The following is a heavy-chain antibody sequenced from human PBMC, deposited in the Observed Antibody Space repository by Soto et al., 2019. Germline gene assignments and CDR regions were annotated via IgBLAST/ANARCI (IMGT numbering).Heavy chain of an antibody. CDR1: GFSLNGYA. D-gene: IGHD6-13*01. CDR3: ARDPSVGSTFSYYMDV. J-gene: IGHJ6*03. Sequence: EVQLVESGGGLAQPGGSLRLSCAASGFSLNGYAMNWVRQAPGRGLEWVSYISSSSGAIDYADSVKGRFTVSRDNAKNLLYLQMNSLRAEDTALYYCARDPSVGSTFSYYMDVWGEGTPVTVSS. V-gene: IGHV3-48*01. CDR2: ISSSSGAI.